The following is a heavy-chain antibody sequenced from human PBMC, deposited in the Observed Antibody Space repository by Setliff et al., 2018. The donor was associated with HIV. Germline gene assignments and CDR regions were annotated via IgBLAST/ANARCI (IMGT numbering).Heavy chain of an antibody. CDR1: GYTLTGSD. CDR3: ARRMAARLALEY. D-gene: IGHD6-6*01. Sequence: GASVKVSCKAPGYTLTGSDINWVRQATGQGLEWLGWMNPNSGNTGYAQKFQGRVTMTRDTSISTAYMELSNLRSEDTAVYYCARRMAARLALEYWGQGTLVTVSS. J-gene: IGHJ4*02. V-gene: IGHV1-8*02. CDR2: MNPNSGNT.